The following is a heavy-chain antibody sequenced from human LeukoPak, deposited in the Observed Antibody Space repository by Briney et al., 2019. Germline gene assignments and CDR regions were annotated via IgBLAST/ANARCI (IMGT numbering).Heavy chain of an antibody. Sequence: SETLSLTCAVYGGSFSGCYWSWIRQPPGKGLEWIGEINHSGSTNYNPSLKSRVTISVDTSKNQFSLKLSSVTAADTAVYYCARGKGSMVRGVFNWFDPWGQGTLVTVSS. CDR1: GGSFSGCY. CDR3: ARGKGSMVRGVFNWFDP. J-gene: IGHJ5*02. D-gene: IGHD3-10*01. V-gene: IGHV4-34*01. CDR2: INHSGST.